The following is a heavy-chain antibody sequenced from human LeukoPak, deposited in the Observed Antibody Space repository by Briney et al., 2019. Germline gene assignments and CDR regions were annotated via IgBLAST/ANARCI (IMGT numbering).Heavy chain of an antibody. D-gene: IGHD3-22*01. CDR2: IDPSDSYT. V-gene: IGHV5-10-1*01. J-gene: IGHJ3*01. Sequence: GESLKISCKGSGYGFTKYWISWVRQMPGKGLEWMGRIDPSDSYTKYSPSFQGHVTISADKSISTAYLQWSSLKASDTAMYYCARHYYETLSAFDFWGQGTMVTVSS. CDR1: GYGFTKYW. CDR3: ARHYYETLSAFDF.